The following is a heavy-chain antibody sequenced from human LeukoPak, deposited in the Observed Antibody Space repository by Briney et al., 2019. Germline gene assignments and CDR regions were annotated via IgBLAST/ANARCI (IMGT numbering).Heavy chain of an antibody. Sequence: GASVKVSCKASGYTFTSYDINWVRQATGQGLEWMGRIIPILGIANYAQKFQGRVTITADKSTSTAYMELSSLRSEDTAVYYCARAPCGGDCYSDGDYYYGMDVWGQGTTVTVSS. D-gene: IGHD2-21*02. CDR3: ARAPCGGDCYSDGDYYYGMDV. V-gene: IGHV1-69*04. J-gene: IGHJ6*02. CDR2: IIPILGIA. CDR1: GYTFTSYD.